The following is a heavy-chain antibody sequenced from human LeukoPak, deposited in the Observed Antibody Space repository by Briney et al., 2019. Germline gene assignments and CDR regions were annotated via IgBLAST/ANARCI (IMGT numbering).Heavy chain of an antibody. J-gene: IGHJ4*02. D-gene: IGHD6-19*01. CDR3: AKDFGWPFDY. V-gene: IGHV3-23*01. CDR1: GFTFSTYP. CDR2: TSGNGAKT. Sequence: HPGGSLRLSCAASGFTFSTYPMHWVRQAPGKGLEWVSATSGNGAKTYYADSVRGRFTISRDNSKNTLYLQMNSLRAEDTAVYYCAKDFGWPFDYWGQGTLVTVSS.